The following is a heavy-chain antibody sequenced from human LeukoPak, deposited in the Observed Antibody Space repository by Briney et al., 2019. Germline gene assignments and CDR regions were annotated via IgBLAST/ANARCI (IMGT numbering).Heavy chain of an antibody. D-gene: IGHD6-19*01. V-gene: IGHV4-34*01. CDR3: ARVQVAAIDY. CDR1: GGSFSGYY. J-gene: IGHJ4*02. Sequence: PSETLSLSCAVYGGSFSGYYWSWIRQPPGKGLEWIGKINHSGSTNYNPSLKSRVTISVDTSKNQFSLKLSSVTAADTAVYYCARVQVAAIDYWGQGTLVTVSS. CDR2: INHSGST.